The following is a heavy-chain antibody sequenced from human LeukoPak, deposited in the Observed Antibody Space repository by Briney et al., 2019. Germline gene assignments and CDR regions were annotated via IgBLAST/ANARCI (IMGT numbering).Heavy chain of an antibody. J-gene: IGHJ4*02. CDR2: VDNVRIT. CDR1: GVSTTNGIYY. D-gene: IGHD6-19*01. CDR3: ARHAEYNSGWHFYLDH. Sequence: SETLSLTCTVSGVSTTNGIYYWAWIRQSPGKGLERIGSVDNVRITYSHFSLRSRVTISIDTSKTQFSLPLNSVTAADTAVYYCARHAEYNSGWHFYLDHWGQGILVTVSS. V-gene: IGHV4-39*01.